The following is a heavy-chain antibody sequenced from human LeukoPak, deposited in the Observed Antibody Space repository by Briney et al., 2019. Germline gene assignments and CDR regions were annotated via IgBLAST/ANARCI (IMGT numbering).Heavy chain of an antibody. CDR1: GGSISSGGYY. CDR2: IYSGGST. V-gene: IGHV3-66*01. CDR3: ARDRYYPGPCFDY. Sequence: LSLTCTVSGGSISSGGYYWSWIRQHPGKGLEWVSVIYSGGSTYYADSVKGRFTISRDNSKNTLYLQMNSLRAEDTAVYYCARDRYYPGPCFDYWGQGTLVTVSS. D-gene: IGHD3-10*01. J-gene: IGHJ4*02.